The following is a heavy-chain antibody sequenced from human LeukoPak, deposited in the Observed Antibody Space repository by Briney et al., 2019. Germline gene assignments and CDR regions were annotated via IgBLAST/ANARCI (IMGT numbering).Heavy chain of an antibody. CDR3: AKRGRATCTGGSCYSAFDY. CDR1: GDTFTNYE. CDR2: VSPYSGNT. J-gene: IGHJ4*02. Sequence: ASVTVSCKASGDTFTNYEINWVRQATGQGLEWMGWVSPYSGNTGYAQKFQGRVTMTRNTSISTAYMELSGLRSEDTAVYYCAKRGRATCTGGSCYSAFDYWGQGTLVTVSS. V-gene: IGHV1-8*01. D-gene: IGHD2-15*01.